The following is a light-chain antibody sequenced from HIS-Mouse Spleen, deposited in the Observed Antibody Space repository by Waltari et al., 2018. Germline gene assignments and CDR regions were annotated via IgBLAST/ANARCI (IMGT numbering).Light chain of an antibody. CDR3: QQLNSYPPT. V-gene: IGKV1-9*01. Sequence: DIQLTQSPSFLSASVGHRVTITCRASQGISSYLAWYQQKPGEAPKLLIYAASTLQSGVPSRFSGSGSGTEFTLTISSLQPEDFATYYCQQLNSYPPTFGQGTKVEIK. CDR1: QGISSY. CDR2: AAS. J-gene: IGKJ1*01.